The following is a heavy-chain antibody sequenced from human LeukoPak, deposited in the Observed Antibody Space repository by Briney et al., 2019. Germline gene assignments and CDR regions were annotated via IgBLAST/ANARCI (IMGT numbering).Heavy chain of an antibody. CDR3: AKDSSSSPYYGMDV. CDR1: GFTFDDYA. D-gene: IGHD6-6*01. CDR2: INWNSDRI. J-gene: IGHJ6*02. Sequence: GRSLRLSCAASGFTFDDYAMHWVRQAPGKGLEWVSGINWNSDRIGYADSVKGRFTISRDNAKSSLYLQMNSLRAEDTALYYCAKDSSSSPYYGMDVWGQGTTVTVS. V-gene: IGHV3-9*01.